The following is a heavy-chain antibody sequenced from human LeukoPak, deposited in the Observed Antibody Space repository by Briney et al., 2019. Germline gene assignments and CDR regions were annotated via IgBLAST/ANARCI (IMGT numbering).Heavy chain of an antibody. CDR3: VGRGDSYHFDY. J-gene: IGHJ4*02. Sequence: GGSLRLSCAASGFTFSSYAMSWVRQAPGKGLEWVSAISGSGGSTYYADSVKGRFTISRDNSKNTLYLQMNSLRAEDTAVYYCVGRGDSYHFDYWGQGTLVTVSS. CDR1: GFTFSSYA. V-gene: IGHV3-23*01. D-gene: IGHD2-21*02. CDR2: ISGSGGST.